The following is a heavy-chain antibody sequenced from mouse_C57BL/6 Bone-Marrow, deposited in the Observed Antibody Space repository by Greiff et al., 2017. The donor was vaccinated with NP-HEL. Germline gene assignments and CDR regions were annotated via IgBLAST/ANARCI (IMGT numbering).Heavy chain of an antibody. CDR1: GFNIKDAY. CDR3: TTDGYYVDY. Sequence: EVQVVESGAELVRPGASVKLSCTASGFNIKDAYMHWVKQRPEQGLEWIGWIDPENGDTEYASKFQGKATITADTSSNTAYLQLSSLTSEDTAVYYCTTDGYYVDYWGQGTTLTVSS. CDR2: IDPENGDT. D-gene: IGHD2-3*01. V-gene: IGHV14-4*01. J-gene: IGHJ2*01.